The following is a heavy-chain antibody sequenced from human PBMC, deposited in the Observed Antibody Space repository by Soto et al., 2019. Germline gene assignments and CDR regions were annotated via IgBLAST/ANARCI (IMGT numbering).Heavy chain of an antibody. V-gene: IGHV2-70*12. CDR1: GFSLTTPGMC. D-gene: IGHD3-10*01. J-gene: IGHJ6*02. Sequence: SGPTLVNPRQTLTLTCTFSGFSLTTPGMCVSWIRQPPGKALEWLAVIDWDDDKYYSTSLKTRLSISMDTSKNQVVLEMTNVAPVDTATYYCAHIRGAGAYYYYPMDVWGQGTTVTVPS. CDR3: AHIRGAGAYYYYPMDV. CDR2: IDWDDDK.